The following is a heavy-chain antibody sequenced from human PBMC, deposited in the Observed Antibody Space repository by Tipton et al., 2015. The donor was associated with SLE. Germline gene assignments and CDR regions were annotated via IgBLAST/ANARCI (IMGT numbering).Heavy chain of an antibody. CDR1: GGSISSSSYY. V-gene: IGHV4-39*02. CDR2: IYYSGST. J-gene: IGHJ4*02. Sequence: LRLSCTVSGGSISSSSYYWGWIRQPPGKGLEWIGSIYYSGSTYYNPSLKSRVTISVDTSKNQFSLMLSSVTAADTAVYYCAREHSSDWYSDYCGQGTLVTVSS. CDR3: AREHSSDWYSDY. D-gene: IGHD6-19*01.